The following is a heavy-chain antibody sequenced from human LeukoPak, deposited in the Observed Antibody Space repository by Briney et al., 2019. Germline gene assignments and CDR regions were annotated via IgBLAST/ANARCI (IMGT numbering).Heavy chain of an antibody. D-gene: IGHD2-15*01. J-gene: IGHJ4*02. CDR1: GGSFSSSSYH. V-gene: IGHV4-39*01. Sequence: SETLSLTCTVSGGSFSSSSYHWDWLRQPPGKGLEWIGSIYYSGSTYYNPSLKNRVTISVDTSKNQFSLKLSSVSAADTAVYYCARRAGGWFDYWGQGTLVTVSS. CDR2: IYYSGST. CDR3: ARRAGGWFDY.